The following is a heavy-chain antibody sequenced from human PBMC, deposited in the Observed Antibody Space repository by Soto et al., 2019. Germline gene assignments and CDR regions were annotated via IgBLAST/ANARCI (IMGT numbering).Heavy chain of an antibody. CDR1: GYTFTDYD. V-gene: IGHV1-8*01. Sequence: QVQLVQSGAEVRKPGASVKVSCKASGYTFTDYDIGWVRQATGQGLEWMGWMNPNSANTGYAQKFQGRVTMTRDTSISTAYMELNSLTSDDTAVYYCARAIRDQLFSGFWGQGTLVTVSS. J-gene: IGHJ4*02. CDR2: MNPNSANT. D-gene: IGHD2-2*01. CDR3: ARAIRDQLFSGF.